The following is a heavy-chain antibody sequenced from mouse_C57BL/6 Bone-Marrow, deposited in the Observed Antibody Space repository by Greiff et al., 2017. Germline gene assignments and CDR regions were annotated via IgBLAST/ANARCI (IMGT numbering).Heavy chain of an antibody. J-gene: IGHJ2*01. CDR2: IYPGGGYT. V-gene: IGHV1-63*01. CDR1: GYTFTNYW. Sequence: VQLVESGAELVRPGTSVKMSCKASGYTFTNYWIGWAKQRPGHGLEWIGDIYPGGGYTNYNEKFKGKATLTADKSSSTAYMQFSSLTSEDSAIYYCARVQYYFDYWGQGTTLTVSS. CDR3: ARVQYYFDY.